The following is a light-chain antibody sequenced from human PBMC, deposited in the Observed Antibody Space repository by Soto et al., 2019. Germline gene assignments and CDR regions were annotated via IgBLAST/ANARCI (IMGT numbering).Light chain of an antibody. CDR2: GAS. CDR3: QQYNDWPTT. J-gene: IGKJ1*01. CDR1: QSVSSG. V-gene: IGKV3-15*01. Sequence: EKVMTQSPATLSVSPGERATLSCRASQSVSSGVAWYQQKPGQAPRLLIYGASTRATGVPARFSGSGSGTDFRLTIASLQSDDFGVYYCQQYNDWPTTFGQGTKVDIK.